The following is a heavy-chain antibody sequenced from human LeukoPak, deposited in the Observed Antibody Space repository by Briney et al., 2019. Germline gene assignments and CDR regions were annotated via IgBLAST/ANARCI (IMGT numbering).Heavy chain of an antibody. CDR1: GFTFRSHA. CDR2: IYENGGTT. J-gene: IGHJ4*02. D-gene: IGHD5-18*01. Sequence: PGGSLRLSCVGSGFTFRSHAMSWVRQAPEKGLEFVSGIYENGGTTYYADSVKGRFTISRDNAKNSLYLQMNSLRAEDTAVYYCARGYSYGLIYFDYWGQGTLVTVSS. CDR3: ARGYSYGLIYFDY. V-gene: IGHV3-20*04.